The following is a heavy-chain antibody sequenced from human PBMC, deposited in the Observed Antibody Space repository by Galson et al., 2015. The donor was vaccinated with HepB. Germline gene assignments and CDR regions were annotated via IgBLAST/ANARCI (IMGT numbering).Heavy chain of an antibody. J-gene: IGHJ3*02. Sequence: CAISGDSVSRTTLAWNWIRQSPSGGLEWLGRTYYSSTWYSDYAGSVESRITIIPDTSKNQFSLHLNSMTPEDTAVYYCARGRDSALDIWGQGTTVTVSS. CDR3: ARGRDSALDI. CDR1: GDSVSRTTLA. V-gene: IGHV6-1*01. D-gene: IGHD1-26*01. CDR2: TYYSSTWYS.